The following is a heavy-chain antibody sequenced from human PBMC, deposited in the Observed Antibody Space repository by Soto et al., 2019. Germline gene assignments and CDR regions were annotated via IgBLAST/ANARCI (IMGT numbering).Heavy chain of an antibody. CDR1: GGSINSYY. CDR2: IYYSGST. D-gene: IGHD3-16*02. J-gene: IGHJ3*02. V-gene: IGHV4-59*08. Sequence: QVQLQESGPGLVKPSETLSLTSTVSGGSINSYYWSWIRQPPGKGLEWIGYIYYSGSTNYNPSLTSRVTMSVDTSKNPFSLKLSSVTAADTAVYYCARLYGLDAFDIWGQGTMVTVSS. CDR3: ARLYGLDAFDI.